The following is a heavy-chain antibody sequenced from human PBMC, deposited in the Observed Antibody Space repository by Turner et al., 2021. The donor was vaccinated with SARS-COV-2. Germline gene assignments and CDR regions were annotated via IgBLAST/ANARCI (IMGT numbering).Heavy chain of an antibody. V-gene: IGHV3-66*01. CDR1: GFAVSSNY. D-gene: IGHD6-13*01. CDR3: AREAAAGNFHGWFDP. J-gene: IGHJ5*02. CDR2: IYSGGST. Sequence: EVQLVESGGGLVQPGGSLSLSCAASGFAVSSNYMSWVRQAPGKGLEWVSVIYSGGSTYYADSVKGRCTISRDNSKNTLYLQMNSLRVEDTAVYSCAREAAAGNFHGWFDPWGQGTLVTVSS.